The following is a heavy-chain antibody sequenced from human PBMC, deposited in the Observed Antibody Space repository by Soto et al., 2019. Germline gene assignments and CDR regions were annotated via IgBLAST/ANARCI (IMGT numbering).Heavy chain of an antibody. CDR2: IYWDDDK. Sequence: SGPTLVNPSQTLTLTCTFSGFSLSSTGVGVAWIRQPPGKALEWLAVIYWDDDKRYSTSLKNRLTVSKDTSKNQVVLTMTDVAPADTATYYCAHGTFGGIIVAGAMDVWGQGTTVTVSS. J-gene: IGHJ6*02. CDR1: GFSLSSTGVG. D-gene: IGHD3-16*02. CDR3: AHGTFGGIIVAGAMDV. V-gene: IGHV2-5*02.